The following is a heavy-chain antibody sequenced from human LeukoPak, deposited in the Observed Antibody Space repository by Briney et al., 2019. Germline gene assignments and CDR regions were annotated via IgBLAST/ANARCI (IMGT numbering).Heavy chain of an antibody. Sequence: ASVKVSCKASGYTFTGYYMHWVRQAPGQGLEWMGWINPNSGGTNYAQKFQGRVTMTRDTSISTAYMELSRLRSDDTAVYYCARASGDGSGSFYYYYMDVWGKGTTVTVSS. CDR3: ARASGDGSGSFYYYYMDV. J-gene: IGHJ6*03. CDR2: INPNSGGT. D-gene: IGHD3-10*01. CDR1: GYTFTGYY. V-gene: IGHV1-2*02.